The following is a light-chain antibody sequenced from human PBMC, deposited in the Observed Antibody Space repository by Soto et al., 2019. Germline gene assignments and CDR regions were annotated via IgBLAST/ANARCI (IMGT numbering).Light chain of an antibody. CDR2: AAS. J-gene: IGKJ1*01. CDR1: QGISSY. Sequence: DIQMTQSPSSVSASVGDRVTITCRASQGISSYLAWYQQKPGKAPKLLIYAASTLQSGVPSRFSGSGSGTDFTLTINSLQPEDFATYYCQQSYSAPRTFGQGTKVDNK. V-gene: IGKV1-39*01. CDR3: QQSYSAPRT.